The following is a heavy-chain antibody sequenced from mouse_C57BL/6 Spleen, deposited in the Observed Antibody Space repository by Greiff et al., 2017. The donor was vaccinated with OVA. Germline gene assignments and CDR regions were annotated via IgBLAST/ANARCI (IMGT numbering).Heavy chain of an antibody. Sequence: VQRVESGPELVKPGASVKISCKASGYAFSSSWMNWVKQRPGKGLEWIGRIYPGDGDTNYNGKFKGKATLTADKSSSTAYMQLSSLTSEDSAVYFCARRGTNWDYFDYWGQGTTLTVSS. CDR3: ARRGTNWDYFDY. CDR1: GYAFSSSW. J-gene: IGHJ2*01. V-gene: IGHV1-82*01. D-gene: IGHD4-1*01. CDR2: IYPGDGDT.